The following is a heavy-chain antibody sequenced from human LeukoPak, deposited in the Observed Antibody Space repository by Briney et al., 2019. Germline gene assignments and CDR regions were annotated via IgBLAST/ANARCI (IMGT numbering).Heavy chain of an antibody. J-gene: IGHJ6*02. CDR3: ARGDSGRGKEYYYGADV. Sequence: PGGSLGLSCAASGFSFSEFFMDWVRQAPGKGLEWLGRVRHKFRSYSTEYAASVKGRFTISRDDSQNSVFLQMSSLRTEDTAVYYCARGDSGRGKEYYYGADVWGQGTTVTVSS. CDR2: VRHKFRSYST. CDR1: GFSFSEFF. V-gene: IGHV3-72*01. D-gene: IGHD2-15*01.